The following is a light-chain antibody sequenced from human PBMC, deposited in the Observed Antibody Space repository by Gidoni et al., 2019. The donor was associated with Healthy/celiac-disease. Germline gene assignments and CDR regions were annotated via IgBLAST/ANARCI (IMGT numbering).Light chain of an antibody. J-gene: IGKJ2*01. CDR2: GAS. CDR3: QQLAGT. CDR1: QSVSSN. Sequence: EIVLTQSPATLSVSPGERATLSCRASQSVSSNLAWYQQKPGQAPRLLIYGASTTATGIPARFSGSGSGTEFTLTISSLQSEDFAVYYCQQLAGTFGQGTKLEIK. V-gene: IGKV3-15*01.